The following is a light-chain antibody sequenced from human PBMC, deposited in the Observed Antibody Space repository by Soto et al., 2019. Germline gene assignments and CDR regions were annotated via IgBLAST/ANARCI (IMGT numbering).Light chain of an antibody. Sequence: EMVLTQSPGTLSLSPGERATLSCRASQSVSSSFLAGYQQKPGQAPRLLIYGASSRATGIPDRFSGSGSGTDFTLTISRLEPEDFAVYYCQQYGSSPWTFGQGTKVEFK. CDR1: QSVSSSF. CDR3: QQYGSSPWT. J-gene: IGKJ1*01. V-gene: IGKV3-20*01. CDR2: GAS.